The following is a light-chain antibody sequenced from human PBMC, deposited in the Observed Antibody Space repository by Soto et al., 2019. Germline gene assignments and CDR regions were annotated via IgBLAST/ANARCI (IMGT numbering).Light chain of an antibody. V-gene: IGLV7-46*01. CDR3: FLYFVGTSV. CDR1: TGPVTSGHY. J-gene: IGLJ3*02. Sequence: QAVVTQEPSLTVSPGGTVTLTCGSSTGPVTSGHYTYWFQQKPGQAPRTLIYDTTNKHSSITARFSGSLLGDKAVLTLSGAQPEDEADYYCFLYFVGTSVFGGGTKPTVL. CDR2: DTT.